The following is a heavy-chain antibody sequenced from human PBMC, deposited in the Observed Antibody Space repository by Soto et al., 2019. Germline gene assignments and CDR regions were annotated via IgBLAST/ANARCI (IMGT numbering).Heavy chain of an antibody. CDR2: IYYSGST. J-gene: IGHJ5*02. V-gene: IGHV4-31*03. Sequence: SETLSLSCTVSGGSISSGGYYWNWIRQHPGKGMEWIGYIYYSGSTYYNTSPKSRVTISVDTSKNQFSLKLSSMTAPDTAVYFCARGLASPTLRPLFSIWFDPWGQGTLVTVSS. D-gene: IGHD3-16*01. CDR1: GGSISSGGYY. CDR3: ARGLASPTLRPLFSIWFDP.